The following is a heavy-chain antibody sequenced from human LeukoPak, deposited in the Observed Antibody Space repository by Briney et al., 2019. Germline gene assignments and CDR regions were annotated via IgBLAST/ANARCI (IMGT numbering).Heavy chain of an antibody. J-gene: IGHJ4*02. CDR3: ARDYDYVWGSYRYTFPDY. V-gene: IGHV1-2*02. Sequence: ASVKVSCKASGYTFTGYYMHWVRQAPGQGLEWMGWINPNSGATTYAQKFQGRVTMTRDTSISTACMELSGLKSDDTAVYYCARDYDYVWGSYRYTFPDYWGQGSLVTVSS. D-gene: IGHD3-16*02. CDR2: INPNSGAT. CDR1: GYTFTGYY.